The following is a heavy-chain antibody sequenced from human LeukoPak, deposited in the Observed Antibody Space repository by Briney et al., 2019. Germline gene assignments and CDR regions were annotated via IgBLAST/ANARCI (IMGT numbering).Heavy chain of an antibody. CDR1: GYSFTSYW. J-gene: IGHJ4*02. Sequence: HGESLKISCKGSGYSFTSYWISWVRQMPGKGLEWMGRIDPSDSYTNYSPSFQGHVTISADKSISTAYLQWSSLKASDTAMYYCARLGGGLRYFDWLPNPLDYWGQGTLVTVSS. D-gene: IGHD3-9*01. CDR2: IDPSDSYT. CDR3: ARLGGGLRYFDWLPNPLDY. V-gene: IGHV5-10-1*01.